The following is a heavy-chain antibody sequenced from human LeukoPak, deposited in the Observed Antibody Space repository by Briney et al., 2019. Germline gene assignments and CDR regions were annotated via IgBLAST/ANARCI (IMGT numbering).Heavy chain of an antibody. D-gene: IGHD4-17*01. J-gene: IGHJ3*02. CDR2: VSVDGRTT. CDR3: ARTGFGDYEFSFGAFDI. CDR1: GFTFRSYA. V-gene: IGHV3-30*04. Sequence: GGSLRLSCAGSGFTFRSYAFHWVRQAPGKGLEWVAVVSVDGRTTFVADSVRGRFTISRDNSNNTVHLHMNSLRPRDTAVYYCARTGFGDYEFSFGAFDIWGHGTMVTVSS.